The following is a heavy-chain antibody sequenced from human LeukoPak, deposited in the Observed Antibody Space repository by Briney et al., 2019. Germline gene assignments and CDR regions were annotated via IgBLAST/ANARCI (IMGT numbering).Heavy chain of an antibody. J-gene: IGHJ4*02. Sequence: SETLSLTCTVSGGSISSYYWSWIRQPAGKGLEWIGRIYTSGSTNYNPSLKSRVTMSVDTSKNQFSLKLSSVTAADAAVYYCAGRYCSSTSCPFDYWGQGTLVTVSS. D-gene: IGHD2-2*01. CDR1: GGSISSYY. CDR2: IYTSGST. V-gene: IGHV4-4*07. CDR3: AGRYCSSTSCPFDY.